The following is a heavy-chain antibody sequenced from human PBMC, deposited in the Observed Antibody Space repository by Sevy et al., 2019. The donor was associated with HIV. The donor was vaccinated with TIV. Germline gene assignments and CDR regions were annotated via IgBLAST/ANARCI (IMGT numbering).Heavy chain of an antibody. D-gene: IGHD2-21*01. V-gene: IGHV4-59*01. CDR3: ARSHLAFCGGDCFSPYYFDS. Sequence: SETLSLTCSVSGGSISSYYWNWIRQPPGKGLERIGYIYSSGSTNYNPSLKSRVTISVDMSKNQFSLKLSSVTAADTAVYYCARSHLAFCGGDCFSPYYFDSWGRGTLVIVSS. J-gene: IGHJ4*02. CDR2: IYSSGST. CDR1: GGSISSYY.